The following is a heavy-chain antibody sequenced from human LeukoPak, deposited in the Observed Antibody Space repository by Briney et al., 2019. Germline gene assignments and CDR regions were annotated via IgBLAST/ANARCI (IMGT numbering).Heavy chain of an antibody. D-gene: IGHD6-13*01. J-gene: IGHJ4*02. CDR1: GGSISTYY. Sequence: PSETLSLTCTVSGGSISTYYWNWIRQPPGKGLEWIGYIYYSGATDYNPSLKSRVTISVDTSKNQFSLKLSSVTAADTAVYYFARGVYIAAAQYGFWGQGTLVTVSS. CDR3: ARGVYIAAAQYGF. CDR2: IYYSGAT. V-gene: IGHV4-59*01.